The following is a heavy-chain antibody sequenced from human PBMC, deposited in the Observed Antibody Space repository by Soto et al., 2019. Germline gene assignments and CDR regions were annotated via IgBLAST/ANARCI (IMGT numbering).Heavy chain of an antibody. J-gene: IGHJ4*02. CDR2: IWYDGSNK. CDR1: GFTFSSHG. V-gene: IGHV3-33*01. CDR3: ARKAKRWLQPDFDY. Sequence: GGSLRLSCAASGFTFSSHGMHWVRQAPGKGLEWVAVIWYDGSNKYYADSVKGRFTISRDNSKNTLYLQMNSLRAEDTAVYYCARKAKRWLQPDFDYWGQGTLVTVSS. D-gene: IGHD5-12*01.